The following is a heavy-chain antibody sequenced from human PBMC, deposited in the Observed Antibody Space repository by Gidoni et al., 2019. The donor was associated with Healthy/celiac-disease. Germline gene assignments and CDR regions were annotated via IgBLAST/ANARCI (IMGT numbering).Heavy chain of an antibody. Sequence: SSYSMNWVRPAPVKGLAWVSYISSSSSTIYYADSVKGGFTISRDNAKNSLYLQMNSLRAEDTAVYYCARAPGDTAMASDYWGQGTLVTVSS. J-gene: IGHJ4*02. CDR1: SSYS. CDR2: ISSSSSTI. CDR3: ARAPGDTAMASDY. V-gene: IGHV3-48*01. D-gene: IGHD5-18*01.